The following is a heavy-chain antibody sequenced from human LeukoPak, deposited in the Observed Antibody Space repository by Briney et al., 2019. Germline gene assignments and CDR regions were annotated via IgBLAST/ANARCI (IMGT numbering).Heavy chain of an antibody. CDR1: GFTFSDYY. CDR2: ISSSGSTI. D-gene: IGHD1-26*01. J-gene: IGHJ4*02. CDR3: ARVRPRVFGIVGTRGY. V-gene: IGHV3-11*04. Sequence: GGSLRLSCAASGFTFSDYYMSWIRQAPGKGLEWVSYISSSGSTIYYADSVKGRFTISRDNAKNSLYLQMNSLRAEDTAVYYCARVRPRVFGIVGTRGYWGQGTLVTVSS.